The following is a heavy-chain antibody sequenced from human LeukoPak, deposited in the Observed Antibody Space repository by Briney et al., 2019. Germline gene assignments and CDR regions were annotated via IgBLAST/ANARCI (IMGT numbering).Heavy chain of an antibody. CDR2: TYYRSKWYN. V-gene: IGHV6-1*01. D-gene: IGHD5-12*01. CDR1: GDSVSSNSAA. CDR3: ARAPRGYSGYDSNYFDY. Sequence: SQTLSLTCAISGDSVSSNSAAWNRIRQSPSRGLEWLGRTYYRSKWYNDYAVSVKSRIIINPDTSKNQFSLQLNSVTPEDTAVYYCARAPRGYSGYDSNYFDYWGQGTLVTVSS. J-gene: IGHJ4*02.